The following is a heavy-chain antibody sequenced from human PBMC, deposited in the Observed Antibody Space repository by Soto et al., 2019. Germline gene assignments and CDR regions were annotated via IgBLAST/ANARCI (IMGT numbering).Heavy chain of an antibody. J-gene: IGHJ4*02. V-gene: IGHV3-23*01. Sequence: GGSLRLSCAASGFTFSSYAMSWVRQAPGKGLEWVSAISGSGGSTYYADSVKGRFTISRDNSKNMLYLQMNSLRAEDTAVYYCAKDVGVVVVAASDYWGQGTLVTVSS. CDR3: AKDVGVVVVAASDY. CDR1: GFTFSSYA. D-gene: IGHD2-15*01. CDR2: ISGSGGST.